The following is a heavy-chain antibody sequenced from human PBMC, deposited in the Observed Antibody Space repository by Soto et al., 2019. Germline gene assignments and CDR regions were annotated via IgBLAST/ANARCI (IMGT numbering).Heavy chain of an antibody. CDR1: GGSLSSSDTF. J-gene: IGHJ3*01. D-gene: IGHD2-15*01. CDR3: AGGGEQARREALAFDV. CDR2: IYYSGKT. Sequence: QLQLQESGPGLVKPSETLSLSCVVSGGSLSSSDTFWGWIRQRPGTGLECIGTIYYSGKTYYNPSLESRLTISADRSRNHISLNLTSVTAADTAMYYCAGGGEQARREALAFDVWGQGTRVTVSS. V-gene: IGHV4-39*02.